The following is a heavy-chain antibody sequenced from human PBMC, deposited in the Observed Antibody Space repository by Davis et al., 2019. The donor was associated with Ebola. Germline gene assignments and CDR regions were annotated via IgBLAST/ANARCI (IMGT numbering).Heavy chain of an antibody. D-gene: IGHD5-24*01. Sequence: ASVTVSCKASGYTFTGYYMHWVRQAPGQGLEWMGWISAYNGNTNYAQKLQGRVTMATDTSTSTAYMELRSLRSDDTAVYYCARDPPTNSDYWGQGTLVTVSS. CDR2: ISAYNGNT. J-gene: IGHJ4*02. V-gene: IGHV1-18*04. CDR1: GYTFTGYY. CDR3: ARDPPTNSDY.